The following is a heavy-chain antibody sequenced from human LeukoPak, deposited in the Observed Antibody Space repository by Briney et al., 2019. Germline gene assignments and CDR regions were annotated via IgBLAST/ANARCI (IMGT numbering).Heavy chain of an antibody. V-gene: IGHV3-7*05. CDR2: IKEDGSEE. Sequence: GSLRLSCAASGFTFSTYWMSWVRQAPGRGLEWVANIKEDGSEEVYVDSVRGRFTISRDNAKNSLFLQIHTLRAEDAGVYYCARDPYSMTWYYGMDVWGQGTTVTVSS. J-gene: IGHJ6*02. D-gene: IGHD6-13*01. CDR3: ARDPYSMTWYYGMDV. CDR1: GFTFSTYW.